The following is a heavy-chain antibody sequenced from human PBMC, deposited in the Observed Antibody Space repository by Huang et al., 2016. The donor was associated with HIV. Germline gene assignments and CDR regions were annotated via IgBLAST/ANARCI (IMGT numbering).Heavy chain of an antibody. Sequence: LQLQESGPGLVKSSETLSLICPVSVGSISSSSYYGGWIRQPPGKGPEWIGSIYNSGNTYYNPPLKRRVTISVDTSKNQFSLKVNSVTAADTAVYYGARHGRVAGHYYNNMDVWGRGTTVTVSS. CDR1: VGSISSSSYY. V-gene: IGHV4-39*01. J-gene: IGHJ6*02. CDR2: IYNSGNT. D-gene: IGHD6-19*01. CDR3: ARHGRVAGHYYNNMDV.